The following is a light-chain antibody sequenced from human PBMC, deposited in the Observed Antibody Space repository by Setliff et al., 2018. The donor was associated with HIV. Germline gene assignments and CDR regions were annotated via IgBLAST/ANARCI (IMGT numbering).Light chain of an antibody. Sequence: LTQPPSASGTPGQRVTISCSGSNSNIGSSSVNWYQHLPGMAPKLLIYRNNQRPSGVPDRFSGSKSGTSASLAISGLQSEDEADYYCATWDGSLNAPVVFGGGTKVTVL. CDR1: NSNIGSSS. V-gene: IGLV1-44*01. CDR2: RNN. CDR3: ATWDGSLNAPVV. J-gene: IGLJ2*01.